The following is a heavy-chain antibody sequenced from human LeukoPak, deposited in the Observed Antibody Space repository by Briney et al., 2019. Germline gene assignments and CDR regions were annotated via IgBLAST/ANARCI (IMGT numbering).Heavy chain of an antibody. CDR2: ISGSGDTI. CDR1: GFTFSIYA. V-gene: IGHV3-23*01. Sequence: GGSLRLSCAASGFTFSIYAMTWVRQAPGKGLEWVSTISGSGDTIYYADSVKGRFTISRDNAKNTLHLQMNSLRAEDTAVYYCARGGYYGSGRYYFDSWGQGTLVTVSS. D-gene: IGHD3-3*01. CDR3: ARGGYYGSGRYYFDS. J-gene: IGHJ4*02.